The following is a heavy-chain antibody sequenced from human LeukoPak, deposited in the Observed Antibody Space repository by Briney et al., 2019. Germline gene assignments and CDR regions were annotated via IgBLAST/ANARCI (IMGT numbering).Heavy chain of an antibody. J-gene: IGHJ5*02. CDR3: ARDIEQWLVEDWFDP. Sequence: GGSLRLSCAASGFTFSSDWMSWVRQAPGKGLEWVANIKQDGSGKYCVDSVKGRFTISRDNAKNSLYLQMNSLRAEDTAVYYCARDIEQWLVEDWFDPWGQGTLVTVSS. CDR1: GFTFSSDW. CDR2: IKQDGSGK. D-gene: IGHD6-19*01. V-gene: IGHV3-7*01.